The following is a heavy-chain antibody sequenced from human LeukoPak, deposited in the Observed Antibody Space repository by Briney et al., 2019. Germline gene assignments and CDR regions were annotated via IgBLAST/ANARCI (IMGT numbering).Heavy chain of an antibody. CDR3: ARHSRTYYDFDY. D-gene: IGHD1-26*01. Sequence: PSETLSLTCTVSGGSISSYYWIWIRQPPEKGLEWIGHIYNSGNTNYNPSLKSRVSISVDMSTNQFSLKLTSVTAADTAVYYCARHSRTYYDFDYWGQGTLVTVSS. CDR2: IYNSGNT. V-gene: IGHV4-59*08. J-gene: IGHJ4*02. CDR1: GGSISSYY.